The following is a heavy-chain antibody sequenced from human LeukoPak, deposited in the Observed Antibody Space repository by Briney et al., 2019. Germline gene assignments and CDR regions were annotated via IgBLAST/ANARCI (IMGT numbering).Heavy chain of an antibody. Sequence: ASVKVSCKASGYTFTSYAMHWVRQAPGQRLEWMGWINAGNGNTKYSQKFQGRVTITRDTSADTAYMELSSLRSEDTAVYYCARLKYCTNGVCYAGFDYWGQGTLVTVSS. CDR3: ARLKYCTNGVCYAGFDY. D-gene: IGHD2-8*01. V-gene: IGHV1-3*01. CDR1: GYTFTSYA. J-gene: IGHJ4*02. CDR2: INAGNGNT.